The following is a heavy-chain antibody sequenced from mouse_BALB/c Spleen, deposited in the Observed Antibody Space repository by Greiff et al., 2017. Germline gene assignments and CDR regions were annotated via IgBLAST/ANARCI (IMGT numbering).Heavy chain of an antibody. CDR3: ARGGVYYDYGSAMDY. CDR2: ISYSGST. Sequence: EVQLQESGPGLVKPSQSLSLTCTVTGYSITSDYAWNWIRQFPGNKLEWMGYISYSGSTSYNPSLKSRISITRDTSKNQFFLQLNSVTTEDTATYYCARGGVYYDYGSAMDYWGQGTSVTVSS. CDR1: GYSITSDYA. V-gene: IGHV3-2*02. D-gene: IGHD2-4*01. J-gene: IGHJ4*01.